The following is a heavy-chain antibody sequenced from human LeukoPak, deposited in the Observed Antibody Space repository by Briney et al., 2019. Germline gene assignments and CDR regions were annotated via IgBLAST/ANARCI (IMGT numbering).Heavy chain of an antibody. CDR1: GFRFSDYW. Sequence: PGGSLRLSCAASGFRFSDYWISWVRQAPGKGLEWVANIKKDGSEKNYVDSVKGRFTISRDNAKNTLYLQMNSLRVEDTAVYYCMTEFGRPGYWGQGTLVTVSS. D-gene: IGHD2-21*02. V-gene: IGHV3-7*05. CDR3: MTEFGRPGY. J-gene: IGHJ4*02. CDR2: IKKDGSEK.